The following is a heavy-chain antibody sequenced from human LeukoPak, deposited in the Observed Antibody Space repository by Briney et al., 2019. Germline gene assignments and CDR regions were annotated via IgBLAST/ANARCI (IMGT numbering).Heavy chain of an antibody. CDR1: GGSISSYY. V-gene: IGHV4-4*07. J-gene: IGHJ5*02. CDR2: IYTSGST. D-gene: IGHD6-13*01. Sequence: SETLSLTCTVSGGSISSYYWSWIRQPAGKGLEWIGRIYTSGSTNYNPSLKSRVTMSVDTSKNQFSLKLSSVTAADTAVYYCARVPRIAAAGFWFDPWGQGTLVTVSS. CDR3: ARVPRIAAAGFWFDP.